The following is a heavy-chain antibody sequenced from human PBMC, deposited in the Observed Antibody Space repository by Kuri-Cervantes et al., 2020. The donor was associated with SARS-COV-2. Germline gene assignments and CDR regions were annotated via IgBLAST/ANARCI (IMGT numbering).Heavy chain of an antibody. CDR2: INPNHGGT. Sequence: ASVQVSCKACPYTFTGHSIHWVRQAPRQGREWMGLINPNHGGTNYAQKFQGRVTMTRDTSISTAYMELSRLRSDDTAVYYCARERDYDYGMDVWGQGTTVTVSS. V-gene: IGHV1-2*02. CDR1: PYTFTGHS. CDR3: ARERDYDYGMDV. J-gene: IGHJ6*02.